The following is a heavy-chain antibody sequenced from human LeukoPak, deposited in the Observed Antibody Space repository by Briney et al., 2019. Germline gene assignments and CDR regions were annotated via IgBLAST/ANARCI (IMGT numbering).Heavy chain of an antibody. J-gene: IGHJ4*02. V-gene: IGHV3-66*02. CDR1: GFTVSSNY. CDR3: AGDKNTVGQWLVRPPFQDY. CDR2: IYAGGTT. D-gene: IGHD6-19*01. Sequence: PGGSLRLSCAASGFTVSSNYMSWVRQAPGKGLEWLSVIYAGGTTYYADSVKGRFTISRDNSKSTLYMQMNSLRPEDTAVYYCAGDKNTVGQWLVRPPFQDYWGRGTLVTVSS.